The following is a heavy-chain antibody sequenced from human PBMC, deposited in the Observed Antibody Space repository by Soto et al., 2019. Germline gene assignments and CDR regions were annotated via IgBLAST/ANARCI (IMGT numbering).Heavy chain of an antibody. Sequence: GGSLRLSCAASGFTFSSYAMSWVRQAPGKGLEWVSAISGSGGSTYYADSVKGRFTISRDNSKNTLYLQMNSLRAEDTAVYYCARSPPGITYSSSWSDYWGHGILVTVSS. J-gene: IGHJ4*01. V-gene: IGHV3-23*01. CDR2: ISGSGGST. CDR3: ARSPPGITYSSSWSDY. CDR1: GFTFSSYA. D-gene: IGHD6-13*01.